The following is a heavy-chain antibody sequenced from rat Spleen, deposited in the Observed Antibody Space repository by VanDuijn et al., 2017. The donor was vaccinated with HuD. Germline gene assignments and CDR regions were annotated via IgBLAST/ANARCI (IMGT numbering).Heavy chain of an antibody. V-gene: IGHV5-29*01. CDR3: ATDRMDSGYSYVMDA. D-gene: IGHD4-3*01. CDR2: ISYDGSST. CDR1: GFTFSNYG. J-gene: IGHJ4*01. Sequence: EVQLVESGGGLVQPGRSLKLSCAASGFTFSNYGMAWVRQAPTKGLEWVATISYDGSSTYYRDSVKGRFTLSRENSKSTLYLQMDSLRSEDTATYYCATDRMDSGYSYVMDAWGQGASVTVSS.